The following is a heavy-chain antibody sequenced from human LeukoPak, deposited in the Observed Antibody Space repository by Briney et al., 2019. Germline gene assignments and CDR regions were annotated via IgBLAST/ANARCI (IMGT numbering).Heavy chain of an antibody. J-gene: IGHJ4*02. CDR1: GITFSGYW. Sequence: GESLKISCKGPGITFSGYWIGWVRQMPGKGLEWMGVIYPDDSDSRYSPSFQGQVTISADRSINTAYLQWSSLTASDTAMYYCASRPFETTVVPWDFYWGQGTQVTVSS. D-gene: IGHD4-23*01. CDR3: ASRPFETTVVPWDFY. CDR2: IYPDDSDS. V-gene: IGHV5-51*01.